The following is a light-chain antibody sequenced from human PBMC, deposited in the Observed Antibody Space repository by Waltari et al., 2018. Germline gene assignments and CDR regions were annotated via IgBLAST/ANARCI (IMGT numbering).Light chain of an antibody. CDR3: QHLNSYPVT. CDR2: TAS. CDR1: QGISSY. J-gene: IGKJ2*01. V-gene: IGKV1-9*01. Sequence: DIQLTQSPSFLSASVGDRVTITCRASQGISSYLAWYQQKPGKAPKLLIYTASTLQSGVPSRFSGSGSGTEFTLTIRSLQPEDFATYYCQHLNSYPVTVGQGTKLEIK.